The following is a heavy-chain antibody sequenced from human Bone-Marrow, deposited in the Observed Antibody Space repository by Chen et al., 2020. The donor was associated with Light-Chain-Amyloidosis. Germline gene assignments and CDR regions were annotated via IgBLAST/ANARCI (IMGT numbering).Heavy chain of an antibody. J-gene: IGHJ4*02. D-gene: IGHD3-22*01. V-gene: IGHV1-2*02. CDR3: ASFDYYDSSGYTTGYFDY. Sequence: QVQLVQSGAEVKKPGASVKVSCKASGYTFTGYYMHWVRQAPGQGLEWMGWINPNSGGTNYAQKFQGRVTMTRDTSISTAYMELSRLRSDDTAVYYCASFDYYDSSGYTTGYFDYWGQGTLVTVSS. CDR1: GYTFTGYY. CDR2: INPNSGGT.